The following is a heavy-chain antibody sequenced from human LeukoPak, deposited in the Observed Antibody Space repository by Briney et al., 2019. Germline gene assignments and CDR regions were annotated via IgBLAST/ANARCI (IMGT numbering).Heavy chain of an antibody. CDR3: AREHVFGYDILTGYYAQYYFDY. Sequence: GGSLRLSCAASGFAFSDYCMSWIRQAPGKGLEWVSYISSSGSTIYYADSVKGRFTISRDNSKNTLYLQMNSLRAEDTAVYYCAREHVFGYDILTGYYAQYYFDYWGQGTLVTVSS. CDR1: GFAFSDYC. V-gene: IGHV3-11*01. CDR2: ISSSGSTI. J-gene: IGHJ4*02. D-gene: IGHD3-9*01.